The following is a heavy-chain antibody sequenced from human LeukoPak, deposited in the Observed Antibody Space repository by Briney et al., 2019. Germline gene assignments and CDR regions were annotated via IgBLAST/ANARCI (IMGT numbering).Heavy chain of an antibody. CDR2: ISAYNGNT. D-gene: IGHD6-13*01. Sequence: ASVKVSCKASGYTFTSYGISWVRQAPGQGLEWMGWISAYNGNTNYAQKLQGRVTMTTDTSTSTAYMELRSLRSDDTAVYYCARAGSSSWHINYYYMDVWGKGTTVTISS. J-gene: IGHJ6*03. CDR3: ARAGSSSWHINYYYMDV. CDR1: GYTFTSYG. V-gene: IGHV1-18*01.